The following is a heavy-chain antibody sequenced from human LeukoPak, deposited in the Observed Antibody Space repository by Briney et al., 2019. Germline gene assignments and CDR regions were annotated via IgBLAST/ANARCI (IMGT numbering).Heavy chain of an antibody. J-gene: IGHJ2*01. V-gene: IGHV3-21*01. Sequence: GGSLRLSCAASGFTFSSYSMNWVRQAPGKGLKWVSSISSSGSYIYYADSVKGRFTISRDNAKNSLYLQMNSLRAEDTAVYYCARDLKVLGYFDLRGRGTLVTVSS. CDR3: ARDLKVLGYFDL. D-gene: IGHD4/OR15-4a*01. CDR1: GFTFSSYS. CDR2: ISSSGSYI.